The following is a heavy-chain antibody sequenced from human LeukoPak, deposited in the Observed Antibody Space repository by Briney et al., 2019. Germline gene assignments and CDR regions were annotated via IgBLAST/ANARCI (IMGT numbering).Heavy chain of an antibody. J-gene: IGHJ4*02. Sequence: SETLSLTCGVSGGSISSSNWWSWVRQPPGQGLEWIGEISLSGVTNYNPSLKSRVTMSLDRSKNHLSLTLTSVTAADTAVYYCSRESGAFSPFGYWGQGTLVTVSS. V-gene: IGHV4-4*02. CDR3: SRESGAFSPFGY. CDR1: GGSISSSNW. D-gene: IGHD1-26*01. CDR2: ISLSGVT.